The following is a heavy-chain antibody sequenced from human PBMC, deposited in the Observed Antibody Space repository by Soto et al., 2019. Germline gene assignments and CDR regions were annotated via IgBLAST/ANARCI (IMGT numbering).Heavy chain of an antibody. D-gene: IGHD5-18*01. CDR3: ARSHFDTATKY. Sequence: SETLSLTCTVSGGSISSGDYYWSWIRQPPGKGLEWIGYIYYSGSTYYNPSLKSRVTISVDTSKNQFSLKLSSVTAADTAVYYCARSHFDTATKYWGQGTLVTVSS. CDR1: GGSISSGDYY. J-gene: IGHJ4*02. CDR2: IYYSGST. V-gene: IGHV4-30-4*01.